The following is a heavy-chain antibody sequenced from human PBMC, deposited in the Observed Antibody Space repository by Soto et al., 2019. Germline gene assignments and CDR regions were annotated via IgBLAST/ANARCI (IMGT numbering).Heavy chain of an antibody. CDR2: MIPIFGTA. CDR3: ARLVDTAMTTDHYDYYRMDV. Sequence: GASVKVSCKASGGTFSSYAISWVRQAPGQGLEWMGGMIPIFGTANYAQKFQGRVTITADESTSTAYMVLSSLRSEDTAVYYCARLVDTAMTTDHYDYYRMDVGGQGTTVTVSS. CDR1: GGTFSSYA. V-gene: IGHV1-69*13. D-gene: IGHD5-18*01. J-gene: IGHJ6*02.